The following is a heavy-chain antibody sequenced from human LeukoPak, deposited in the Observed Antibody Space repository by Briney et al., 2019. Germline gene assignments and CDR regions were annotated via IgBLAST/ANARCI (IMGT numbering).Heavy chain of an antibody. CDR2: ISAYNGNT. CDR1: GYTFTSYG. CDR3: ARDTPIRGGSSIIHGY. J-gene: IGHJ4*02. Sequence: GASVKVSCKASGYTFTSYGISWVRQAPGQGLEWMGWISAYNGNTNYAQKLQGRVTMTTDTSTSTAYMELRSLRSDDTAVYYCARDTPIRGGSSIIHGYWGQGTLVTVSS. V-gene: IGHV1-18*01. D-gene: IGHD1-26*01.